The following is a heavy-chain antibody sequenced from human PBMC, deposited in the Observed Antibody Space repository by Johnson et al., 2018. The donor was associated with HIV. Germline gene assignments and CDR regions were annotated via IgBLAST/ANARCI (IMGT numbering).Heavy chain of an antibody. CDR2: IWYDGNNK. CDR3: AKDSMNWNDETTDAFDI. D-gene: IGHD1-1*01. J-gene: IGHJ3*02. Sequence: QVQLVESGGGLVKPGGSLRLSCAASGFTFSDYYMSWIRQAPGKGLEWVAAIWYDGNNKYYADSVKGRFTVSRDNSKNTLYLQMNSLRAEDTALYYCAKDSMNWNDETTDAFDIWGQGTMVTVSS. V-gene: IGHV3-30*02. CDR1: GFTFSDYY.